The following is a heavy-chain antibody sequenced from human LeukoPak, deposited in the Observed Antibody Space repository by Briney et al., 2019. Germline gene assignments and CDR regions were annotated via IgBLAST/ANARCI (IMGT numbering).Heavy chain of an antibody. CDR1: GGSISSGGYY. CDR2: IYYSGST. Sequence: SETLSLTCTVSGGSISSGGYYWSWIRQHPGKGLEWIGYIYYSGSTYYNPSLKSRVTIPVDTSKNQFSLKVSSVTAADTAVYYCARRSGSGSYTYFDYWGQGTLVTVSS. CDR3: ARRSGSGSYTYFDY. J-gene: IGHJ4*02. D-gene: IGHD3-10*01. V-gene: IGHV4-31*03.